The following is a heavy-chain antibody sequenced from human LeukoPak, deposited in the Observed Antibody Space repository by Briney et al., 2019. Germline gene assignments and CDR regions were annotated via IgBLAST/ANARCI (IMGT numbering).Heavy chain of an antibody. Sequence: GGSLGLSCAASGFPFPDYSMSWVPRAPGKGLEGVSGLGRSGENRYYATSVRGRFSISRDNSKDTVYLQMNSLRAEDTAIYYCVKDRPCETCMPMDAWGQGTTVTVSS. CDR3: VKDRPCETCMPMDA. CDR1: GFPFPDYS. V-gene: IGHV3-23*01. D-gene: IGHD2-2*01. CDR2: LGRSGENR. J-gene: IGHJ6*02.